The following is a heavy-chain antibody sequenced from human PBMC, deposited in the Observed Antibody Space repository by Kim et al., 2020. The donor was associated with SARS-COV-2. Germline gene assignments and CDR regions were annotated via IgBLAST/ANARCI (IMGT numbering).Heavy chain of an antibody. J-gene: IGHJ6*02. D-gene: IGHD2-2*01. V-gene: IGHV1-24*01. CDR3: ATGQTIVVVPAAIRSYYYSYGRDV. CDR2: FDPEDGET. Sequence: ASVKVSCKVSGYTLTELSMHWVRQAPGKGLEWMGGFDPEDGETIYAQKFQGRVTMTEDTSTDTAYMELSRLRSEETAVYYCATGQTIVVVPAAIRSYYYSYGRDVWGQGTTVTVSS. CDR1: GYTLTELS.